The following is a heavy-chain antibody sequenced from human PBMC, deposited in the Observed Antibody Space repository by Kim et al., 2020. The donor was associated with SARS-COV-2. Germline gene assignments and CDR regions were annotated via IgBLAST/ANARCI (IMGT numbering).Heavy chain of an antibody. D-gene: IGHD2-2*02. CDR2: ISAYNGNT. CDR3: ARDVAWGGYCSSTSCYNSANQGLY. CDR1: GYTFTSYG. V-gene: IGHV1-18*01. Sequence: ASVKVSCKASGYTFTSYGISWVRQAPGQGLEWMGWISAYNGNTNYAQKLQGRVTMTTDTSTSTAYMELRSLRSDDTAVYYCARDVAWGGYCSSTSCYNSANQGLYWGQGTLVTVSS. J-gene: IGHJ4*02.